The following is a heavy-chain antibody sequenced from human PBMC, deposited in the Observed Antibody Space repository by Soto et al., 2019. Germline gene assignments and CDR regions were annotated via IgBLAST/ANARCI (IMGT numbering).Heavy chain of an antibody. J-gene: IGHJ6*03. D-gene: IGHD2-2*01. CDR2: INPSGGST. CDR3: AREQLPSYYYYYMDV. Sequence: ASVKVSCKASGYTFTSYYMHWVRQAPGQGLEWMGIINPSGGSTSYAQKFQGRVTMTRDTSTSTVYMELSSLRSEDTAVYYCAREQLPSYYYYYMDVWGKGTTVTVSS. CDR1: GYTFTSYY. V-gene: IGHV1-46*03.